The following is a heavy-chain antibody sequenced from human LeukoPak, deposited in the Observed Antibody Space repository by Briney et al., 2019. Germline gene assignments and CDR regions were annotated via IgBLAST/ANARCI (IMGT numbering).Heavy chain of an antibody. Sequence: GGSLRLSCAASGFTFSSYSMNWVRQAPGGGREGVSSFSSSSSYIYCADSVKGRFTISRDNAKNSLYLQMNSLRAEDTAVYYCARESRRFLEWFDYWGQGTLVTVSS. D-gene: IGHD3-3*01. V-gene: IGHV3-21*01. CDR3: ARESRRFLEWFDY. CDR2: FSSSSSYI. J-gene: IGHJ4*02. CDR1: GFTFSSYS.